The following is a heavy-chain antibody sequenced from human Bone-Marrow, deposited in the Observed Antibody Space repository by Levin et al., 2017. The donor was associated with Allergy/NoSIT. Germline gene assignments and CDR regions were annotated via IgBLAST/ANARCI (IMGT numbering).Heavy chain of an antibody. CDR3: AKIFPLVSGENWFDP. Sequence: LSLTCVASTFSFSNYAMTWVRQTPGKGLEWVSSITGSGAQTYYADSVRGRFTISRDNSKNTLYVQMNSLRAEDTAIYYCAKIFPLVSGENWFDPWGQGTLVTVSS. CDR1: TFSFSNYA. V-gene: IGHV3-23*01. D-gene: IGHD3-3*01. J-gene: IGHJ5*02. CDR2: ITGSGAQT.